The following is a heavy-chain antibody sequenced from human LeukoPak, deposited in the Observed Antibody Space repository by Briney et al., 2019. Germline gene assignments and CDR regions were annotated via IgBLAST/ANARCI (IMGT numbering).Heavy chain of an antibody. CDR2: INYSGRN. D-gene: IGHD3-3*01. V-gene: IGHV4-39*01. CDR1: GGSISSDDDY. J-gene: IGHJ4*02. Sequence: SETLSLTCTVSGGSISSDDDYWGWIRQPPGKGLEWIGSINYSGRNSYNPSLKSRVTISVDTSKTQFSLSLRSVTAADTAVYXXXXXXXXTXLNFVSGHYDDDWGQGTLVSVSS. CDR3: XXXXXXTXLNFVSGHYDDD.